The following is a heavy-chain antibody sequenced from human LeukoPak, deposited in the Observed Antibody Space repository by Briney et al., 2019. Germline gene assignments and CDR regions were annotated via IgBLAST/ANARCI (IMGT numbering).Heavy chain of an antibody. CDR2: IYYSGST. J-gene: IGHJ5*02. CDR1: GGSISSYY. CDR3: ARDGLGITGWFDP. V-gene: IGHV4-59*01. Sequence: SETLSLTCTVSGGSISSYYWSWIRQPPGKGLEWIGYIYYSGSTNYNPSLKSRVTISVDTSKNQFSLKLSSVTAADTAVYYCARDGLGITGWFDPWGQGTLVTVSS. D-gene: IGHD1-14*01.